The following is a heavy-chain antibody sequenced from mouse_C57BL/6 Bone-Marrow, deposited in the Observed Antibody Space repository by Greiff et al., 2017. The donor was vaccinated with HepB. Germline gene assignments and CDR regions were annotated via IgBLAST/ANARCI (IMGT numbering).Heavy chain of an antibody. J-gene: IGHJ4*01. CDR2: IHPNSGST. V-gene: IGHV1-64*01. CDR3: INYFSMDY. CDR1: GYTFTSYW. Sequence: QVQLQQPGAELVKPGASVKLSCKASGYTFTSYWMHWVKQRPGQGLEWIGMIHPNSGSTNYNEKFKSKTTLTADNSSSTAYMQLSSLTSEDSAVYYCINYFSMDYWGQGTSVTVSS.